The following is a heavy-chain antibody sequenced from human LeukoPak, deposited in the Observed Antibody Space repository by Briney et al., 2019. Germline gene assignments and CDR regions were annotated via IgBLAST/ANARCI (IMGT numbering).Heavy chain of an antibody. V-gene: IGHV1-18*01. Sequence: GASVKVSCKASGYTFTSYGISWVRQAPGQGLEWMGWISAYNGNTNYAQKLQGRVTMTTDTSTSTAYMELRSLRSDDTAVYYCARDGQWLVLGEPHAFDIWGQGTMVTVSS. CDR3: ARDGQWLVLGEPHAFDI. CDR1: GYTFTSYG. J-gene: IGHJ3*02. CDR2: ISAYNGNT. D-gene: IGHD6-19*01.